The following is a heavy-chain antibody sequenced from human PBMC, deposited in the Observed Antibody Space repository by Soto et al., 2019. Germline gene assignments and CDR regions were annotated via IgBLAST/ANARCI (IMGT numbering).Heavy chain of an antibody. CDR2: IYWDDDK. Sequence: QITLKESGPTLVKPTQTLTLTCTFSGFSLTTGVGVGWIHQPPGKALEWLALIYWDDDKRYSPSLKTRLTITKDTSKNQVVLTMINMDPVDTATYYCAHRRAGVIFDYWGQGTLVTVSS. D-gene: IGHD3-16*02. J-gene: IGHJ4*02. V-gene: IGHV2-5*02. CDR1: GFSLTTGVG. CDR3: AHRRAGVIFDY.